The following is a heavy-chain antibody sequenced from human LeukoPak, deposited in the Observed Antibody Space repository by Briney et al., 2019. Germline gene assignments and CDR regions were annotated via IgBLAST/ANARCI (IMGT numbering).Heavy chain of an antibody. CDR2: IYSSGGT. J-gene: IGHJ4*02. CDR1: GGSLSSFY. Sequence: PSETLSLTCTVSGGSLSSFYWSWFRQPAGKGLEWIGRIYSSGGTNYNPSLKSRLTMSVDTSKNQFSLRLSSVTAADTAVYYCARVLGWAGFDYWGQGTLVTVSS. D-gene: IGHD6-19*01. V-gene: IGHV4-4*07. CDR3: ARVLGWAGFDY.